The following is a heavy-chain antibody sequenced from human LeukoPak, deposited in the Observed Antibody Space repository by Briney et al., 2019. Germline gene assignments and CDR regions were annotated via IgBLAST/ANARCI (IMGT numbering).Heavy chain of an antibody. CDR1: GFTFSSYS. Sequence: GGSLRLSCAASGFTFSSYSFNWVRQAPGKGLEWVSSISSSSSYIFYADSVKGRFTISRDNSKNSLYLQMNSLRAEDTAVYYCARVAFTVTNSAFDIWGQGTMVTVSS. D-gene: IGHD4-17*01. CDR3: ARVAFTVTNSAFDI. J-gene: IGHJ3*02. V-gene: IGHV3-21*01. CDR2: ISSSSSYI.